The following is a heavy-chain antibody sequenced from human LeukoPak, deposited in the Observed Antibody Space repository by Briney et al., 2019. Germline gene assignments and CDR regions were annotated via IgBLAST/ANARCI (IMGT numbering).Heavy chain of an antibody. Sequence: GSLRLSCAASGNYWMHWVRQVPGKGLVWVSHINSDGSWTSYADSVKGRFTISKDNAKNTVYLQMNSLRAEDTAVYYCVSFYETYWGRGTLVTVSS. J-gene: IGHJ4*02. D-gene: IGHD2/OR15-2a*01. CDR1: GNYW. V-gene: IGHV3-74*01. CDR3: VSFYETY. CDR2: INSDGSWT.